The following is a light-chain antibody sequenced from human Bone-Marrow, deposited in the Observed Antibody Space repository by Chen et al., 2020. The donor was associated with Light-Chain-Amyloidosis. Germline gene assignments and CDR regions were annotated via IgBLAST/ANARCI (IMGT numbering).Light chain of an antibody. CDR2: EVS. CDR3: SSFTSRSTRV. V-gene: IGLV2-14*01. J-gene: IGLJ3*02. CDR1: SSDVGGYNY. Sequence: QSALTHPASVSWSPGQSITISCTGTSSDVGGYNYVSWYQHHPGEAPKLMIYEVSNRPSGVSNRFSGSKSGNTASLTISGLQAEDEADYYCSSFTSRSTRVFGGGTKLTVL.